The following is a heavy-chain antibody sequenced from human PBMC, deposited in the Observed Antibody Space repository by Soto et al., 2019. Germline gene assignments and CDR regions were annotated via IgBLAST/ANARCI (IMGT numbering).Heavy chain of an antibody. J-gene: IGHJ4*02. Sequence: QVQLVQSGAEVKKPGASVKVSCKASGYTFTSYGISWVRQAPGQGLEWMGWISAYNGNTNYAQKLQGRVTLTTVTSTSTASMELGSVRSGGTAVDYFAGDHRYSSWWCDYWGQGTLVTVSS. CDR1: GYTFTSYG. CDR2: ISAYNGNT. CDR3: AGDHRYSSWWCDY. V-gene: IGHV1-18*01. D-gene: IGHD6-13*01.